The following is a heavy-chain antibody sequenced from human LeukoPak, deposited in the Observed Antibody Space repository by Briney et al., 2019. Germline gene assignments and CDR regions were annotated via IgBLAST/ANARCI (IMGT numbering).Heavy chain of an antibody. V-gene: IGHV4-61*01. CDR1: GGSVSGGSYY. CDR3: ARSNWANYYGMDV. CDR2: IYYSGST. D-gene: IGHD7-27*01. Sequence: SETLSLTCTVSGGSVSGGSYYWSWIRQPPGKGLEWIGYIYYSGSTNYNPSLKSRVTISVDTSKNQFSLKLSSVTAADTAVYYWARSNWANYYGMDVWGQGTTVTVSS. J-gene: IGHJ6*02.